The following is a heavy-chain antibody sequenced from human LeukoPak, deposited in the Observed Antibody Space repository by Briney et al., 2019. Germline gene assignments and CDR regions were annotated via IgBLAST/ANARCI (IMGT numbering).Heavy chain of an antibody. CDR3: ANFQLLPSIDY. V-gene: IGHV3-23*01. CDR2: ISGSGGST. Sequence: GGSLRLSCAGSGFTFSSYAMSWVRQAPGKGLEWVSAISGSGGSTYYADSVKGRFTISRDNSKNTPYLQMNSLRAEDTAVYYCANFQLLPSIDYWGQGTLVTVSS. D-gene: IGHD2-2*01. J-gene: IGHJ4*02. CDR1: GFTFSSYA.